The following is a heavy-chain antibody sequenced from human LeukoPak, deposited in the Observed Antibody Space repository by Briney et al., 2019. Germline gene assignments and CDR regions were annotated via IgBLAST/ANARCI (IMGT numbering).Heavy chain of an antibody. J-gene: IGHJ4*02. D-gene: IGHD3-10*01. CDR2: ISGSGGST. V-gene: IGHV3-23*01. Sequence: PGGSLRLSCVASVFTFSSYAMSWVRQAPGKGLEWVSAISGSGGSTYYADSVKGRFTISRDNSKNTLYLQMNSLRAEDTAVYYCAKDAYYYGSGSSYYFDYWGQGTLVTVSS. CDR3: AKDAYYYGSGSSYYFDY. CDR1: VFTFSSYA.